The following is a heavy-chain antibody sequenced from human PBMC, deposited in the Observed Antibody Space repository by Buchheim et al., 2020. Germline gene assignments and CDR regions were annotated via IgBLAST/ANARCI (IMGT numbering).Heavy chain of an antibody. CDR1: GFNFRSYA. J-gene: IGHJ4*02. D-gene: IGHD3-10*01. Sequence: EVQLVESGGDLVQPGGSLRLSCAASGFNFRSYAMDWVRQAPGKGLEWLSSISSSSSSIYYADSVKGRFTISRDNANNSLFLQMNSLRADDTAVYYCAGENRPSGACDYWGRGTL. CDR3: AGENRPSGACDY. V-gene: IGHV3-48*01. CDR2: ISSSSSSI.